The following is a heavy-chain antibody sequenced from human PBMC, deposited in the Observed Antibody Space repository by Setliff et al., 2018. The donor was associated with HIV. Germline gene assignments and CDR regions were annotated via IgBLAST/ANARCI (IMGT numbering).Heavy chain of an antibody. Sequence: PGGSLRLSCSTSGFIFNNFWMHWVRQAPGKGLVWVSCISGSGTTTKYADFVKGRFTISRDNAKNTLFLQMNSLRAEDAAVYYCARGASSSWYYFDYWGQGALVTVSS. CDR3: ARGASSSWYYFDY. D-gene: IGHD6-13*01. CDR1: GFIFNNFW. V-gene: IGHV3-74*01. J-gene: IGHJ4*02. CDR2: ISGSGTTT.